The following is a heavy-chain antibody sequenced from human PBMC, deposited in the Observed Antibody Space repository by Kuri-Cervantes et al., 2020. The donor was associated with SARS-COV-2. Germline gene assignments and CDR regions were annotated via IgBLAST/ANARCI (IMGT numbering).Heavy chain of an antibody. CDR3: ARVSDGSGYYPRYFDY. D-gene: IGHD3-22*01. CDR2: IYTSGST. Sequence: SETLSPTCTVSGGPISSYYWSWIRQPAGKGLEWIGRIYTSGSTNYNPSLKSRVTMSVDTSKNQFSLKLSSVTAADTAVYYCARVSDGSGYYPRYFDYWGQGTLVTVSS. V-gene: IGHV4-4*07. J-gene: IGHJ4*02. CDR1: GGPISSYY.